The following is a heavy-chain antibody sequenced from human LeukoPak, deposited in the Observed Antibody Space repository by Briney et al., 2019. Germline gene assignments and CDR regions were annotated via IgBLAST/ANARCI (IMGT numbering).Heavy chain of an antibody. D-gene: IGHD2-21*01. J-gene: IGHJ3*02. CDR1: GFTVSSNY. CDR2: ISGSSNYI. CDR3: ARDESGDNDAFDI. V-gene: IGHV3-21*01. Sequence: GGSLRLSCAASGFTVSSNYMSWVRLAPGKGLEWVSSISGSSNYIYYADSVKGRFTISRGNAKNSLYLQMNSLRVEDTAVYYCARDESGDNDAFDIWGRGTMVTVSS.